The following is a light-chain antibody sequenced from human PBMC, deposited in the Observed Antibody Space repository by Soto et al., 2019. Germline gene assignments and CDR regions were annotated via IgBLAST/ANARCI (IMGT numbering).Light chain of an antibody. CDR2: SNN. CDR1: SSNIGSNP. Sequence: QSVLTQPPSASGTPGQRVTISCSGSSSNIGSNPVNWYQQLPGTAPKLLIYSNNKRPSGVPDRFSGSKSGTSASLAISGLQSEDEADYYCATWDDSLNGVVFGGGTKVTVL. J-gene: IGLJ2*01. V-gene: IGLV1-44*01. CDR3: ATWDDSLNGVV.